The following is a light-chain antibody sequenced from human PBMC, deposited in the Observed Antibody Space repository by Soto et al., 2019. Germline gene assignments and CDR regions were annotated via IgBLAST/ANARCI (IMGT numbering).Light chain of an antibody. J-gene: IGLJ1*01. Sequence: QSALAQPPSASGSPGQSVTISCTGTSSDVGGYNYVSWYQQHPGKAPKLMIYEVSKRPSGVPDRFSGSKSGNTASLTVSGLHAEDEAEYYCSSYAGSNNAYVFGTGTKVTVL. V-gene: IGLV2-8*01. CDR3: SSYAGSNNAYV. CDR2: EVS. CDR1: SSDVGGYNY.